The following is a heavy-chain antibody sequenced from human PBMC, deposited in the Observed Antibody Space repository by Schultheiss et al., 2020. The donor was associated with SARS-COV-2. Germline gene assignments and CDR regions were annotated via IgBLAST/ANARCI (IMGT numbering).Heavy chain of an antibody. D-gene: IGHD5-12*01. V-gene: IGHV3-23*01. J-gene: IGHJ4*02. CDR2: ISGSGGST. CDR1: GFTFSSYS. CDR3: AKDQNMVATSPFDY. Sequence: GESLKISCAASGFTFSSYSMNWVRQAPGEGLQWVSAISGSGGSTYYADSVKGRFTISRDNSKNTVYLQMSSLRAEDTAVYYCAKDQNMVATSPFDYWGQGTLVTVSS.